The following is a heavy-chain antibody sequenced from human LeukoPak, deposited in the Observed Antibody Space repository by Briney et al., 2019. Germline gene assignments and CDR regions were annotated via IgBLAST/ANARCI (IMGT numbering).Heavy chain of an antibody. CDR1: GFTFSSYE. CDR3: ARGESH. Sequence: GGSLRLSCVASGFTFSSYEMNWVRQAPGKGLEWVPYISSSGSTTYNADSVKGRFTISRDNAKNSLYLQMNSLRAEDTAVYYCARGESHWGQGTLVTVSS. V-gene: IGHV3-48*03. J-gene: IGHJ4*02. CDR2: ISSSGSTT. D-gene: IGHD1-26*01.